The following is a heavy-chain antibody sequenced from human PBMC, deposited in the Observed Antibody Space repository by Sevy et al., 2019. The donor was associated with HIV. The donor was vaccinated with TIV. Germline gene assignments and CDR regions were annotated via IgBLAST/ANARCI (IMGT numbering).Heavy chain of an antibody. CDR3: TRGEVQLWPSGFDY. D-gene: IGHD1-1*01. Sequence: SETLSLTCTVSGDSISSYYWSWIRQPAGKGLEWIGRIYTSGRTNYNPSPKRRVTMSVDTSKNQFSLKLRSVTAADTAVYFCTRGEVQLWPSGFDYWGQGTLVTVSS. V-gene: IGHV4-4*07. CDR1: GDSISSYY. CDR2: IYTSGRT. J-gene: IGHJ4*02.